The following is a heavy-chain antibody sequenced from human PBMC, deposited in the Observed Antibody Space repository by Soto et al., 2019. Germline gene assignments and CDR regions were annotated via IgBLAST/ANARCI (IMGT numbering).Heavy chain of an antibody. V-gene: IGHV1-3*01. CDR1: GYTFTSYA. J-gene: IGHJ6*02. Sequence: EASVKVSCKASGYTFTSYAMHWVRQAPGQRLEWMGWINAGNGNTKYSQKFQGRVTITRDTSASTAYMELSSLRSEDTAVYYCARDQGGSGIFGVVITFYYYYYGMDVWGQGTTVNVSS. CDR2: INAGNGNT. D-gene: IGHD3-3*01. CDR3: ARDQGGSGIFGVVITFYYYYYGMDV.